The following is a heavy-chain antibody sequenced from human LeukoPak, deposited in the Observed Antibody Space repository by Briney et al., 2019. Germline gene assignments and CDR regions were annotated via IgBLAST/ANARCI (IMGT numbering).Heavy chain of an antibody. V-gene: IGHV3-23*01. CDR1: GFTFSSYA. Sequence: GGSLRLSCAASGFTFSSYAMSWVRQAPGKGLEWVSAISGSGGSPYFADSVKGRFTISRDNSKNTLYLQMNSLRAEDTAVYYCARDQGGGSCYDYWGQGTLVTVSS. D-gene: IGHD2-15*01. CDR3: ARDQGGGSCYDY. CDR2: ISGSGGSP. J-gene: IGHJ4*02.